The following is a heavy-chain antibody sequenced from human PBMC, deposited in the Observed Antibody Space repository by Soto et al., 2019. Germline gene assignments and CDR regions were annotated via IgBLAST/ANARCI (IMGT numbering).Heavy chain of an antibody. J-gene: IGHJ4*02. CDR1: GFTFSGSW. Sequence: EVQLVESGGGLVQPGGSLRLSCAASGFTFSGSWMHWVRQAPGKGLVWVSRINGDGSGTSYADFVKGRFTISRGNAKNTLCLQMNGLRAEDTAVYYCARGIFGSGTANDYWGQGTLVTVSS. CDR2: INGDGSGT. D-gene: IGHD3-10*01. CDR3: ARGIFGSGTANDY. V-gene: IGHV3-74*01.